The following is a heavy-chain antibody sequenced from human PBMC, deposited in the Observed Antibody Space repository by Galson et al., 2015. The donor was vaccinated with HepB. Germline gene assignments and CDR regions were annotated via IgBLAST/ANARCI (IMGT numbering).Heavy chain of an antibody. Sequence: SLRLSCAASGFTFSYYAMSWVRQAPGKGLEWVSAITPSGDNTYSADSMKGRFTISRDNSKNTLFLQMNSLRADGTAIYFCAKVFPEKTSGWYRQALYYFDSWGQGTRVTVSS. V-gene: IGHV3-23*01. CDR2: ITPSGDNT. D-gene: IGHD6-19*01. J-gene: IGHJ4*02. CDR3: AKVFPEKTSGWYRQALYYFDS. CDR1: GFTFSYYA.